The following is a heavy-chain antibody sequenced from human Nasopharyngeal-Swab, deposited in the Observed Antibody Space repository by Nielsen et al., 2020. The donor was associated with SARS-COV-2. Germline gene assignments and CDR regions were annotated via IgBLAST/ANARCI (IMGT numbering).Heavy chain of an antibody. CDR3: ARLVGATDGDAFDI. J-gene: IGHJ3*02. Sequence: ASVKVSCKASGYTFTSYGISWVRQAPGQGLEWMGWISAYNGSTNYAQKLQGRVTMTTDTSTSTAYMELRSLRSDDTAVYYCARLVGATDGDAFDIWGQGTMVTVSS. V-gene: IGHV1-18*01. D-gene: IGHD1-26*01. CDR1: GYTFTSYG. CDR2: ISAYNGST.